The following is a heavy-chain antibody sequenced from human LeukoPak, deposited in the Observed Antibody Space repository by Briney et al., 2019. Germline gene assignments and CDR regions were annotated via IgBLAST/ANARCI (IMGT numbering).Heavy chain of an antibody. CDR2: IGISGGGI. Sequence: GGSLRLSCAASGFTFSYYTMYWVRQAPGKGLEWVSIIGISGGGIHYADSVKGRFTISRDNSKNTVYLQMNSLRADDTAVYYCAKGGLYFPFDYWGQGTLVTVSS. CDR1: GFTFSYYT. V-gene: IGHV3-23*01. D-gene: IGHD3-10*01. J-gene: IGHJ4*02. CDR3: AKGGLYFPFDY.